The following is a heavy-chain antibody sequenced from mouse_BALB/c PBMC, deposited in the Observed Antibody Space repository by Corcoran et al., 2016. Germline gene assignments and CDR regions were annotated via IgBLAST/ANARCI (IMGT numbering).Heavy chain of an antibody. J-gene: IGHJ4*01. CDR3: AREPDALDY. V-gene: IGHV9-1*02. CDR1: GYTFTNYG. Sequence: QIQLVPSGPELKKPGETVKISCKASGYTFTNYGMNWVKQAPGKGLKWMGWINPYTGEPTYADDFKGRFAFSLESSASTAYLQINNLKNEDMSTYFCAREPDALDYWGQGTSVTVS. CDR2: INPYTGEP.